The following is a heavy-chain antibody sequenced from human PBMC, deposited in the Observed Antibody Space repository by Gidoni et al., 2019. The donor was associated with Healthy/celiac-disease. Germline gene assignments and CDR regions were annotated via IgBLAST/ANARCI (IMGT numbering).Heavy chain of an antibody. CDR1: GFTFSSYA. CDR3: AKGGAGNFDY. D-gene: IGHD6-13*01. J-gene: IGHJ4*02. V-gene: IGHV3-23*01. CDR2: ISGSGGST. Sequence: EVQLLESGGGWVQPGGSLRLSCAAAGFTFSSYAMSWVRQAPGRGLEWVSSISGSGGSTYCADSVKGRFTISRDNSKNTLYLQMNSLRAEDTAVYYCAKGGAGNFDYWGQGTLVTVSS.